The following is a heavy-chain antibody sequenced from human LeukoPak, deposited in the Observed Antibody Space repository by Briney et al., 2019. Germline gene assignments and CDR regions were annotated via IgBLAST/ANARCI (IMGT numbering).Heavy chain of an antibody. Sequence: PGGSLRLSCAASGFTFNSYGIHWVRQAPGKGLEWVAVIWYDGSNKYYADSVKGRSTISRDNSKNTLYLQMNSLRAEDTALYYCARELSPVVRYYFEYWGQGTLVTVPP. CDR3: ARELSPVVRYYFEY. D-gene: IGHD3-22*01. CDR2: IWYDGSNK. CDR1: GFTFNSYG. V-gene: IGHV3-33*01. J-gene: IGHJ4*02.